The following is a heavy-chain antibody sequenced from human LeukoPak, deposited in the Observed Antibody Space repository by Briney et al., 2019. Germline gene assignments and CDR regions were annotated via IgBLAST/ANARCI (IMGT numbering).Heavy chain of an antibody. Sequence: PGGSLRLSCAASGFTVSSNYMSWVRQAPGKGLEWVSVIYSGGSTYYADSVKGRFTISRDNSKNTLYLQMNSLRAEDTAVFYCAKSLGGSSWYLSRDYYYGMDVWGQGTTVTVSS. CDR2: IYSGGST. J-gene: IGHJ6*02. CDR1: GFTVSSNY. D-gene: IGHD6-13*01. CDR3: AKSLGGSSWYLSRDYYYGMDV. V-gene: IGHV3-53*01.